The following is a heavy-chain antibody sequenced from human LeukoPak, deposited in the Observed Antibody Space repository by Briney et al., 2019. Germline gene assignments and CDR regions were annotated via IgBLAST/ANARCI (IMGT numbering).Heavy chain of an antibody. D-gene: IGHD5-24*01. CDR2: INPSGGST. CDR1: GYTFTSYY. Sequence: GASVKVSCKASGYTFTSYYMHWVRQAPGQGLEWMGIINPSGGSTSYAQKFQGRVTMTRDTSTSTVYMELSSLRSEDTAVYYCARDGAEMATMVPSDYWGQGTLVTVSS. V-gene: IGHV1-46*01. J-gene: IGHJ4*02. CDR3: ARDGAEMATMVPSDY.